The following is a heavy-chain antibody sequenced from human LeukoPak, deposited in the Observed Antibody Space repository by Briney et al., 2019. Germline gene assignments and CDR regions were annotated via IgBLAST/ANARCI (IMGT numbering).Heavy chain of an antibody. Sequence: PGESLKISGKGSGYSFTSYWIGWLRQMPGKGREWMGIICPGDSDTRYSPSFQGHVTISADKSISTAYLQWSSLQASDTAMYSCARKADYYYYMDVWGKGTTVTVSS. CDR1: GYSFTSYW. V-gene: IGHV5-51*01. CDR3: ARKADYYYYMDV. J-gene: IGHJ6*03. CDR2: ICPGDSDT.